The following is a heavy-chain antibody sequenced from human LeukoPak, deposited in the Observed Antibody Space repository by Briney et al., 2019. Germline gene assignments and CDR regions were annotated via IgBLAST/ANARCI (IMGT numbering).Heavy chain of an antibody. CDR3: AKRSSISSGYFDF. V-gene: IGHV3-23*01. CDR2: ISGSGGST. CDR1: GFTFSSYA. J-gene: IGHJ4*02. Sequence: PGGSLRLSCAASGFTFSSYAMSWVRQAPGKGLEWVSAISGSGGSTYYADSVKGRFTISRDNSKNTLYLQMNSLRAEDTAIYYCAKRSSISSGYFDFWGRGTLVTVSS. D-gene: IGHD3-22*01.